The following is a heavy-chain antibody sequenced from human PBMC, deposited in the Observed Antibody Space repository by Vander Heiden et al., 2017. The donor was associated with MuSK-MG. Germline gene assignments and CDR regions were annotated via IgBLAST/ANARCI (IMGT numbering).Heavy chain of an antibody. CDR2: ISYDGSNK. J-gene: IGHJ4*02. V-gene: IGHV3-30-3*01. CDR1: GFTFSSYA. D-gene: IGHD6-13*01. CDR3: ARGAAEAFDY. Sequence: QVQLVESGGGVVQPGRSLRLSCAAAGFTFSSYAMHWVRRAPGKGLEWVAVISYDGSNKYYADSVKGRFTISRDNSKNTLYLQMNSLRAEDTAVYYCARGAAEAFDYWGQGTLVTVSS.